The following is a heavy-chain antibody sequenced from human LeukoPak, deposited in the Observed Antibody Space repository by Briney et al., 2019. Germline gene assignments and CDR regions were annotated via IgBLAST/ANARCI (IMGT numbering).Heavy chain of an antibody. Sequence: SETLSLTCAVSGYSISSGYHWGWIRQPPGKGLEWIGYIHHSGTTDYNPSLKSRVIILVDTTKNQFSLKVGSLAAADTAVYYCARRLGVITRDAYDIWGQGTMVIVSS. CDR1: GYSISSGYH. CDR3: ARRLGVITRDAYDI. D-gene: IGHD3-3*01. J-gene: IGHJ3*02. V-gene: IGHV4-38-2*01. CDR2: IHHSGTT.